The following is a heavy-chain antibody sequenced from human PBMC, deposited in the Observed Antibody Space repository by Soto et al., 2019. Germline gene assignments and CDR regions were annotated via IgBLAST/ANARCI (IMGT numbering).Heavy chain of an antibody. CDR3: ARDADDRITIVGVLTASYYMDV. D-gene: IGHD3-3*01. Sequence: QVQLVQSGAEVKKPGASVKVSCKASGYTFTSYGISWVRQAPGQGLEWMGWISAYNGNTNYAQKLQGRVTMTTDAGTSTAYMELRSLRSDDTAGYYCARDADDRITIVGVLTASYYMDVWGKGTKVTVSS. V-gene: IGHV1-18*01. CDR2: ISAYNGNT. CDR1: GYTFTSYG. J-gene: IGHJ6*03.